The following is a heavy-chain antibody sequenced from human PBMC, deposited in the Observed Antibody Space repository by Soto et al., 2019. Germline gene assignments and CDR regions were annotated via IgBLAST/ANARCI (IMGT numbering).Heavy chain of an antibody. CDR2: IWYDGSNK. V-gene: IGHV3-33*01. CDR1: GFTFSSYG. CDR3: ARGVVVASYYYGMDV. D-gene: IGHD2-15*01. Sequence: QVQLVESGGGVVQPGRSLRLSCAASGFTFSSYGMHWVRQAPGKGLEWVAVIWYDGSNKYYADSVKGRFTISRDNSKNTLYLQMNSLRAEDTAVYYCARGVVVASYYYGMDVWGQGTTVNVSS. J-gene: IGHJ6*02.